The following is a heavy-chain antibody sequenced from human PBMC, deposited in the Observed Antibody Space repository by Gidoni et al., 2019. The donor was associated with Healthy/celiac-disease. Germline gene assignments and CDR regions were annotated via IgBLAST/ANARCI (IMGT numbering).Heavy chain of an antibody. D-gene: IGHD3-22*01. V-gene: IGHV3-15*01. J-gene: IGHJ4*02. CDR2: IKSKTDGGTT. Sequence: EVQLVESGGGLVKPGGSLRLSCAASGFTFSNAWMSWVRQAPGKGLEWVGRIKSKTDGGTTDYAAPVKGRFTISRDDSKNTLYLQMNSLKTEDTAVYYCTTSYYYDSSGYLNPYLDYWGQGTLVTVSS. CDR3: TTSYYYDSSGYLNPYLDY. CDR1: GFTFSNAW.